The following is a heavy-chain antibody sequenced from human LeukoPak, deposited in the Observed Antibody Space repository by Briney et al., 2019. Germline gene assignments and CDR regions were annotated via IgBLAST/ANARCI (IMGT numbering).Heavy chain of an antibody. CDR1: GFTFSRSW. V-gene: IGHV3-7*01. Sequence: GGSLRLSCAASGFTFSRSWMSWVRQAPGKGLEWVANIKQDGSEKYYVDSVKGRFTISRDNARNSVYLQMNSLRAEDTAVYYCARDHLTTIFGVLIFNAIEFWGQGTLVAVSS. CDR3: ARDHLTTIFGVLIFNAIEF. D-gene: IGHD3-3*01. J-gene: IGHJ1*01. CDR2: IKQDGSEK.